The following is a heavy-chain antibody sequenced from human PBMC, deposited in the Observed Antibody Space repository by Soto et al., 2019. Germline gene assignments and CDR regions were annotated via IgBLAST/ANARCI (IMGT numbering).Heavy chain of an antibody. D-gene: IGHD2-15*01. V-gene: IGHV4-34*01. CDR1: GRFFSGYY. CDR2: IKHRGSI. Sequence: QVQLQQWGAGLLKPSETLPLNCAVYGRFFSGYYWSWIRQPPGKGLEWIGEIKHRGSINYNPSLKSRITMAVETFKNQISLKLNSVSGADTDVCYCASGSRMGIPAASGRDYSDDGLDVWGQRTAVTVSS. CDR3: ASGSRMGIPAASGRDYSDDGLDV. J-gene: IGHJ6*02.